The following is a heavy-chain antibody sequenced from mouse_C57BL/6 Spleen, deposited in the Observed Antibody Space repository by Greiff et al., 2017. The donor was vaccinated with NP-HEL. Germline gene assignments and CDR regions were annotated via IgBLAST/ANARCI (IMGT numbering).Heavy chain of an antibody. V-gene: IGHV1-81*01. CDR3: ASSYGNYLYYFDY. CDR2: IYPRSGNT. J-gene: IGHJ2*01. CDR1: GYTFTSYG. D-gene: IGHD2-1*01. Sequence: VQLQESGAELARPGASVKLSCKASGYTFTSYGISWVKQRTGQGLEWIGEIYPRSGNTYYNEKFKGKATLTADKSSSTAYMELRSLTSEDSAVYFCASSYGNYLYYFDYWGQGTTLTVSS.